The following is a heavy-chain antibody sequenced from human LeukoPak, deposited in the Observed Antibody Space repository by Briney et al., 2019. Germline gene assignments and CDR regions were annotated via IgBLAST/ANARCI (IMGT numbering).Heavy chain of an antibody. CDR1: GFTFSSYA. CDR2: ISGSGGST. D-gene: IGHD2-2*01. Sequence: GGSLRLSCAASGFTFSSYAMSWVRQAPGKGLEWVSAISGSGGSTYYADSVKGRFTISRDNAKNSLYLQMNSLRAEDTAVYYCAGYCSTTSCRNIDYWGQGILVTVSS. CDR3: AGYCSTTSCRNIDY. V-gene: IGHV3-23*01. J-gene: IGHJ4*02.